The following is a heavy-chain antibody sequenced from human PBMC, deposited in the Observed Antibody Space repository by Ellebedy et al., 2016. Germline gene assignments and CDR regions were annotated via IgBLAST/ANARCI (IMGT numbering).Heavy chain of an antibody. J-gene: IGHJ4*02. CDR2: ISGSGGST. V-gene: IGHV3-23*01. D-gene: IGHD3-16*01. Sequence: GESLKISCAASGFTFSSYAMSWVRQAPGKGLEWVSAISGSGGSTYYADSVKGRFTISRDNSKNTLYLQMNSLRAEDTAVYYCAKDLGWGSVSDYFDYWGQGTLVTVSS. CDR3: AKDLGWGSVSDYFDY. CDR1: GFTFSSYA.